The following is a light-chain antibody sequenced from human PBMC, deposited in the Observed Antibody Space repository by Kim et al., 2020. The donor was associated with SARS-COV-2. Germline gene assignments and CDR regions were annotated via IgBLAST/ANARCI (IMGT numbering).Light chain of an antibody. CDR2: EAF. J-gene: IGKJ2*01. CDR3: MQSIRLPYT. CDR1: ESLLHADGRTY. V-gene: IGKV2D-29*01. Sequence: DLVMTQSPRSLSVTPGQPASMSCKSDESLLHADGRTYLHWYLQKPGQAPQLLIYEAFKRFSGVSDRLTGSGSVTDFTLEISRAEAEDVGIYYCMQSIRLPYTFGRGTKLEI.